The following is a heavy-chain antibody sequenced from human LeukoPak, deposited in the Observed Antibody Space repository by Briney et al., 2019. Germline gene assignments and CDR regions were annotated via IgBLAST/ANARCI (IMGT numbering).Heavy chain of an antibody. Sequence: GGSLRLSCAASGFTFNNYWMSWVRQAPGKGLEWVANIKEDGSERYYVDSVKGRVTISRDNAKTSLYLQMHSLRPGDTAVYYCVREDTPATANYWGQGTLVTISS. J-gene: IGHJ4*02. CDR2: IKEDGSER. CDR3: VREDTPATANY. CDR1: GFTFNNYW. D-gene: IGHD2-21*02. V-gene: IGHV3-7*03.